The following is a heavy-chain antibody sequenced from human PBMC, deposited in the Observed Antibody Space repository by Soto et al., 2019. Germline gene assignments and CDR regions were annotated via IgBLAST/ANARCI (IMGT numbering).Heavy chain of an antibody. J-gene: IGHJ4*02. CDR3: AREPLFGYLEN. Sequence: QVQLVQSGAEVKKPGAAVKVSCKTSGYTFTSYAITWVLQAPGQGLEWMGKISGYNGNTDYSEKFQGRVTMTTDTSTSTAYMELRSLRSDDTAVYFCAREPLFGYLENWGQGTLVTVSS. V-gene: IGHV1-18*04. CDR2: ISGYNGNT. D-gene: IGHD3-3*02. CDR1: GYTFTSYA.